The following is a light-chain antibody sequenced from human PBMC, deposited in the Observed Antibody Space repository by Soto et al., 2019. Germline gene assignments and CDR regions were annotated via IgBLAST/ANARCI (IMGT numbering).Light chain of an antibody. V-gene: IGLV2-14*01. J-gene: IGLJ1*01. CDR2: DVS. CDR3: TSYTTSGSYV. CDR1: SSDIGAYNF. Sequence: QSVLTQPASVSGSPGQSITISCTGTSSDIGAYNFVSWYQQHPGKAPKLMIYDVSNRPSGVSDRFSGFKSGDTASLTISGLQAEDEDDYYCTSYTTSGSYVFGTGT.